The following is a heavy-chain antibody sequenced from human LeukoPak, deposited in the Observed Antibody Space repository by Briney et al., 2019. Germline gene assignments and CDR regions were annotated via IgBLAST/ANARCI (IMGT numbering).Heavy chain of an antibody. Sequence: ATLKVSCKTSGYTFTGYYMHWVRQAPGQGLEWMGWINPNSGGTIYAQKFQGRVTMTRDTSISTAYMELSRLKSDDTAVYYCARDNYFDYWGQGTLVTVCS. CDR2: INPNSGGT. CDR1: GYTFTGYY. CDR3: ARDNYFDY. V-gene: IGHV1-2*02. J-gene: IGHJ4*02.